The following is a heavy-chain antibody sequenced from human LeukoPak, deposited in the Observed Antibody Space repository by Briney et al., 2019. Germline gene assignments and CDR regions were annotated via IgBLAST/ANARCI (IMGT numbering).Heavy chain of an antibody. CDR3: ARATGSYYAIRPDAFDI. J-gene: IGHJ3*02. CDR2: ISWNSGSI. Sequence: GGSLRLSCAASGVTFDDYAMHWVRQAPGKGLEWVSGISWNSGSIGYADSVKGRFTISRDNAKNSLYLQMNSLRAEDTAVYYCARATGSYYAIRPDAFDIWGQGTMVTVSS. V-gene: IGHV3-9*01. CDR1: GVTFDDYA. D-gene: IGHD1-26*01.